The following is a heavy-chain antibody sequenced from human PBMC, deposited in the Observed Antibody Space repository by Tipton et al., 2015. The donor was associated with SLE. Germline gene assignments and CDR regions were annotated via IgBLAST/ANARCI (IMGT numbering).Heavy chain of an antibody. CDR3: ARHAAGATTFDY. D-gene: IGHD1-26*01. V-gene: IGHV4-59*01. CDR1: GGSISSYY. CDR2: IYYGGST. Sequence: TLSLTCTVSGGSISSYYWSWIRQPPGKGLEWIGYIYYGGSTNYNPSLKSRVTISVDTSKNQFSLRLSSVTAADTAVYYCARHAAGATTFDYWGQGTLVTVSS. J-gene: IGHJ4*02.